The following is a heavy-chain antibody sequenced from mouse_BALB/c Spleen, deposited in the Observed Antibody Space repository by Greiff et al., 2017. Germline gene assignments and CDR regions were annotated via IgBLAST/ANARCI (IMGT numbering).Heavy chain of an antibody. CDR2: IRLKSDNYAT. Sequence: EVHLVESGGGLVQPGGSMKLSCVASGFTFSSYWMSWVRQSPEKGLEWVAEIRLKSDNYATHYAESVKGKFTISRDDSKSRLYLQMNSLRAEDTGIYYCTVTGTLAWFAYWGQGTLVTVSA. J-gene: IGHJ3*01. CDR3: TVTGTLAWFAY. V-gene: IGHV6-3*01. D-gene: IGHD4-1*01. CDR1: GFTFSSYW.